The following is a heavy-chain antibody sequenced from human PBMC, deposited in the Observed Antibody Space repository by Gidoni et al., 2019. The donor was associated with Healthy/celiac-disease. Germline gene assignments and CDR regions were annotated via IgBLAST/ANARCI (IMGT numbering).Heavy chain of an antibody. V-gene: IGHV4-34*01. D-gene: IGHD6-19*01. CDR2: INHSGST. CDR1: GGSFSGYY. CDR3: ARVDSSGWYAGAFDI. J-gene: IGHJ3*02. Sequence: QVQLQQWGAGLLKPSETLSLTCAVYGGSFSGYYWSWIRQPPGKGLEWIGEINHSGSTNYNPSLKSRVTISVGTSKNQFSLKLSSVTAADTAVYYCARVDSSGWYAGAFDIWGQGTMVTVSS.